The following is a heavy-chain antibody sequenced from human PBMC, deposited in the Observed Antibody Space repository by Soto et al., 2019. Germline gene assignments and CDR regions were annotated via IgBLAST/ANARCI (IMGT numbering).Heavy chain of an antibody. D-gene: IGHD1-7*01. V-gene: IGHV6-1*01. J-gene: IGHJ4*02. CDR2: TYYRSSWST. CDR3: ARATSVDVGVWNYYFDY. CDR1: GCSVSGNIVV. Sequence: SQTLSLTCGMSGCSVSGNIVVRNSIRQSPSRGLEWLGRTYYRSSWSTTYALSMKSRMTINPDTSKNQFSLQLKSVTPEDTAVYYCARATSVDVGVWNYYFDYWGQGTMVTVSS.